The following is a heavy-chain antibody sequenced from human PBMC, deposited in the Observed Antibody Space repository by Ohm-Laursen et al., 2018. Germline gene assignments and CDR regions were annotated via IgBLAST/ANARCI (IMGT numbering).Heavy chain of an antibody. V-gene: IGHV4-61*01. CDR1: GGSVSSGSYY. D-gene: IGHD6-13*01. J-gene: IGHJ4*02. CDR2: IY. CDR3: ARGTTWSLRY. Sequence: GTLSLTCTVSGGSVSSGSYYWSWVRQPPGKGLEWIGYIYNYNPSLKSRVIISVDMSKNQFSLKLSSVTAADTAVYYCARGTTWSLRYWGQGTLVTVSS.